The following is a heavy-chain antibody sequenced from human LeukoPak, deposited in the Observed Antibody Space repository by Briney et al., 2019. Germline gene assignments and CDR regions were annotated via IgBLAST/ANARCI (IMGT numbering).Heavy chain of an antibody. V-gene: IGHV4-30-4*08. D-gene: IGHD6-19*01. CDR3: ARAWGEWLVPNWFDP. CDR1: GGPISSGDYY. J-gene: IGHJ5*02. Sequence: SQTLSLTCTVSGGPISSGDYYWSWIRQPPGKGLEWIGYIYYSGSTYYNPSLKSRVTISVDTSKNQFSLKLSSVTAADTAVYYCARAWGEWLVPNWFDPWGQGTLVTVSS. CDR2: IYYSGST.